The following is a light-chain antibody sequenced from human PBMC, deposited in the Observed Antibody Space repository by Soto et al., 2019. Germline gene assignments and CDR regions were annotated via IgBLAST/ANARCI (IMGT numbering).Light chain of an antibody. CDR2: EVT. Sequence: QSALTQPASVSGSPGQSVTIPCTGTNSDLGNYKYVSWYQQYPGKPPQLLIYEVTNRPLGVSNRFSGSKSGNTASLTISGLQAEDEADYYCASYTSSSTSVIFGRGTKLTVL. CDR1: NSDLGNYKY. CDR3: ASYTSSSTSVI. V-gene: IGLV2-14*01. J-gene: IGLJ2*01.